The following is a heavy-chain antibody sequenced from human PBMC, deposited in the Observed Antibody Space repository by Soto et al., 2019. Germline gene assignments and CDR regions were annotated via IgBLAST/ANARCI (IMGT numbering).Heavy chain of an antibody. J-gene: IGHJ6*02. D-gene: IGHD2-2*01. CDR1: GITFSNAW. Sequence: PGGSLRLSCAASGITFSNAWTTWVRQAPGKGLEWVGRIKSITDGGTTDYAAPVKGRFTISRDDSKDTLYLQMNNLKTEDTAVYHCTTDSADIVVVPATFGMDVWGQGTTVTVSS. CDR3: TTDSADIVVVPATFGMDV. V-gene: IGHV3-15*01. CDR2: IKSITDGGTT.